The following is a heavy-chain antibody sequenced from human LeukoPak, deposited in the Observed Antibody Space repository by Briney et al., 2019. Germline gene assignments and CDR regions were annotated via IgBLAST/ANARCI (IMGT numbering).Heavy chain of an antibody. Sequence: PSETLSLTCTVSGGSISSYYWSWIRQPPGKGLEWIGYIHYSGSTNSNPSLKSRVTISVDTSKNQFSLKLSSVTAADTAVYYCARGRRGYSYGHTYYYFDYWGQGTLVTVSS. CDR2: IHYSGST. CDR1: GGSISSYY. CDR3: ARGRRGYSYGHTYYYFDY. D-gene: IGHD5-18*01. V-gene: IGHV4-59*12. J-gene: IGHJ4*02.